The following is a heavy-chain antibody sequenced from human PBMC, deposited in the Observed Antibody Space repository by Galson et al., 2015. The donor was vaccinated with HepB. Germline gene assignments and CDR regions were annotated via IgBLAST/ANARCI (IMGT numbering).Heavy chain of an antibody. D-gene: IGHD2-2*01. Sequence: SLRLSCAASGFTFSNYPISWARQAPGKGLEWVSAVSSGGDTTYYADSVKGRFTISRDNSKNTVYLQLNSLRAEDAALYYCAKEVVNENYCDYWGQGTQVTVSS. V-gene: IGHV3-23*01. CDR2: VSSGGDTT. CDR3: AKEVVNENYCDY. CDR1: GFTFSNYP. J-gene: IGHJ4*02.